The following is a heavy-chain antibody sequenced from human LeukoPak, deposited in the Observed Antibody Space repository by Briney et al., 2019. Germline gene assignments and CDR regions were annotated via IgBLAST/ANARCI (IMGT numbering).Heavy chain of an antibody. D-gene: IGHD1-1*01. CDR3: AKGVRSGTNYNCFAP. V-gene: IGHV3-43*02. Sequence: GGSLRLSCVASGFTLDDYALHWVRQAPGKGLEWISLISGNADSTYYADSVKGRFTISRDNSKNSLYLQMSSLRVEDTALYYCAKGVRSGTNYNCFAPWGQGTLVTVSS. J-gene: IGHJ5*02. CDR2: ISGNADST. CDR1: GFTLDDYA.